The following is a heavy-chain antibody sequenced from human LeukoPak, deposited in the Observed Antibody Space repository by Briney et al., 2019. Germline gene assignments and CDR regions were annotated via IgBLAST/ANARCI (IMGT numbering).Heavy chain of an antibody. CDR2: INPNSGGT. J-gene: IGHJ4*02. V-gene: IGHV1-2*02. D-gene: IGHD2-21*01. Sequence: ASVSVSCKVSGYTFTGYYMRWGRHDPGQRGEWMGWINPNSGGTNYAQNFQGRVTMTRDTSISTAYMELSRLRSDDTAVYYCASEGGYCFLNYWGQGTLVTVSS. CDR1: GYTFTGYY. CDR3: ASEGGYCFLNY.